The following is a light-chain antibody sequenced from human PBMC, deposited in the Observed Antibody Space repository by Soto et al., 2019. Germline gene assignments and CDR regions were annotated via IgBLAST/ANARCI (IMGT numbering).Light chain of an antibody. V-gene: IGKV3-20*01. CDR2: DAS. CDR1: QSVGAKG. J-gene: IGKJ1*01. Sequence: ESTQSPGTLSLSPGDGATLSCKASQSVGAKGLAWYQQRPGQAPRLLTYDASSRAPGIPDRFSGSGSGTYVSLTISELEPDDFAVYYCQQYAFTPRTFGHGTKVEIK. CDR3: QQYAFTPRT.